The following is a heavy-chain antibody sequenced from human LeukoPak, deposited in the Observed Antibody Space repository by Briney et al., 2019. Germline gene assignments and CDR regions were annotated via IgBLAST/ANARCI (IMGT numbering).Heavy chain of an antibody. CDR1: GFTFSSYA. CDR2: ISGSGGST. V-gene: IGHV3-23*01. CDR3: AKAQRTIRQYFYDGMDV. J-gene: IGHJ6*02. D-gene: IGHD3-9*01. Sequence: GGSLRLSCAASGFTFSSYAMNWVRQAPGKGLEWVSGISGSGGSTYHAESVKGRFIISRDNSKNTLYLQMNSLRAEDTAVYFCAKAQRTIRQYFYDGMDVWGQGATVTVSS.